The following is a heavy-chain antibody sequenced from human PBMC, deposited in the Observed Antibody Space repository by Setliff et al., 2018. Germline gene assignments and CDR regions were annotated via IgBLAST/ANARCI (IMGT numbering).Heavy chain of an antibody. Sequence: SETLSLTCNVSGASISSGSHYWSWIRQSAGEKPTWIGHVYSTGSTNYNPSFESRVSISVDKSNNQFSLKMTSVTAADTAMYYCVRDRYGRNSDGSGVYNWFDSWGQGILVTAS. CDR2: VYSTGST. D-gene: IGHD2-15*01. J-gene: IGHJ5*01. CDR1: GASISSGSHY. V-gene: IGHV4-61*09. CDR3: VRDRYGRNSDGSGVYNWFDS.